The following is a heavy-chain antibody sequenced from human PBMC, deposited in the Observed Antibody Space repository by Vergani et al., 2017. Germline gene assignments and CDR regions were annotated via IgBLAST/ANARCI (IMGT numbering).Heavy chain of an antibody. D-gene: IGHD2-8*01. J-gene: IGHJ6*03. CDR1: GFTFSSYA. Sequence: EVQLLESGGGLVQPGGSLRLSCAASGFTFSSYAMSWVRQAPGQGLEWVSAISGSGGSTYYADSVKGRFTISRDNSKNTLYLQMNSLRAEDTAVYYCAKTVYALYYYMDVWGKGTTVTVSS. V-gene: IGHV3-23*01. CDR2: ISGSGGST. CDR3: AKTVYALYYYMDV.